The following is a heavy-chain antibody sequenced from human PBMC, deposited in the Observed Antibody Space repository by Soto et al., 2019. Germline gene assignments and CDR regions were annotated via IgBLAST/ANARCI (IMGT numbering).Heavy chain of an antibody. Sequence: EVQLLESGGGLVQPGGSLRLSCAASGFTFSSYAMSWVRQAPGKGLEWVSAISGSGGSTYYADSVKGRFTISRNNSKNTLYLQMPRLRAGDTAVYYCVKVGRLLWFGEAPFGTYCMYVWGQGTTVAVA. CDR1: GFTFSSYA. V-gene: IGHV3-23*01. CDR3: VKVGRLLWFGEAPFGTYCMYV. J-gene: IGHJ6*02. CDR2: ISGSGGST. D-gene: IGHD3-10*01.